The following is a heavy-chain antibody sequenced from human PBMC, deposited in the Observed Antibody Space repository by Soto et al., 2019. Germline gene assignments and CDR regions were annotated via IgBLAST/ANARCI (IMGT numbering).Heavy chain of an antibody. D-gene: IGHD4-17*01. CDR1: GFTFSSYW. Sequence: GGSLRLSCAASGFTFSSYWMHWVRQAPGKGLVWVSRINSDGSSTSYADSVKGRFTISRDNAKNTLYLQMNSLRAEDTAVYYCARAPTVTSNWAYYYYYGMDVWGQGTTVTVSS. J-gene: IGHJ6*02. CDR3: ARAPTVTSNWAYYYYYGMDV. V-gene: IGHV3-74*01. CDR2: INSDGSST.